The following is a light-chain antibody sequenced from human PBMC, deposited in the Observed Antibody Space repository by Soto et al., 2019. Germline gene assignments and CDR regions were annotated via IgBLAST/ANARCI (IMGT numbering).Light chain of an antibody. Sequence: QSALTQPASVSGSPGQSITISCTGTSGDLGGYAYVSWYQHHPGDAPKLIIYDVSHRPSGISDRFSGSKSANAASLTISGLQAEDEGDYYCSSYTSSSTWVFGGGTKVTVL. CDR2: DVS. J-gene: IGLJ3*02. CDR3: SSYTSSSTWV. CDR1: SGDLGGYAY. V-gene: IGLV2-14*03.